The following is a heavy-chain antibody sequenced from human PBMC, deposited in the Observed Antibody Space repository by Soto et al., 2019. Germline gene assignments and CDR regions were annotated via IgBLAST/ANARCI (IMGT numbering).Heavy chain of an antibody. Sequence: GASVKVSCKASGYTFTGYYMHWVRQAPGQGLEWMGWINPNSGGTNYAQKFQGWVTMTRDTSISTAYMELSRLRSDDTAVYYCARDLAAAGILALDYWGQGTLVTVSS. J-gene: IGHJ4*02. CDR1: GYTFTGYY. CDR3: ARDLAAAGILALDY. V-gene: IGHV1-2*04. D-gene: IGHD6-13*01. CDR2: INPNSGGT.